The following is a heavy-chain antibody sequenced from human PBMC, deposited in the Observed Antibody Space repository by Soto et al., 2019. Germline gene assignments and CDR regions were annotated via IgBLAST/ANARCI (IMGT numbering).Heavy chain of an antibody. V-gene: IGHV4-59*01. CDR1: GGSIDNYY. CDR2: IYYSGST. CDR3: ARGWIRYFDWPPGFDP. Sequence: SETLSLTCTVSGGSIDNYYWSWIRQPPGKGLEWIGYIYYSGSTKYNPSLKSRVTISADTSKNQFFLKLSSVTAADTAVYYCARGWIRYFDWPPGFDPWGQGTRVTSPQ. J-gene: IGHJ5*02. D-gene: IGHD3-9*01.